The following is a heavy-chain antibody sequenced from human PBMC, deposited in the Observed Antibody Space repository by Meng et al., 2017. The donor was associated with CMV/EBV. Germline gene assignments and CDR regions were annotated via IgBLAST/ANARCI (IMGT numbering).Heavy chain of an antibody. CDR1: GGSISSSSYY. D-gene: IGHD2-2*01. CDR3: PSWGLLPAATSDEFFQH. Sequence: SETLSLTCTVSGGSISSSSYYWVRPRPPPGMGLVWIGSIYYSGSTYYNPSLKSGVTISVDTSKNQFSLKLSSMTAADTAVYYCPSWGLLPAATSDEFFQHWGQGTLVTVSS. CDR2: IYYSGST. J-gene: IGHJ1*01. V-gene: IGHV4-39*07.